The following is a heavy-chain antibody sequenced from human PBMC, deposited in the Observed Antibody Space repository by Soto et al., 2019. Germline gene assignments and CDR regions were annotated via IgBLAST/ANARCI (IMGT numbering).Heavy chain of an antibody. CDR3: ARASYSSSTPNYYYGMDV. CDR2: IYYSGST. V-gene: IGHV4-30-4*01. D-gene: IGHD6-6*01. J-gene: IGHJ6*02. Sequence: QVQLQESGPGLVKPSQTLSLTCTVSGGSISSGDYYWSWIRQPPGKGLEWIGYIYYSGSTYYNPSLKSRVTISVDPSKNQFSLKLSSVTAADTAVYYCARASYSSSTPNYYYGMDVWGQGTTVTVSS. CDR1: GGSISSGDYY.